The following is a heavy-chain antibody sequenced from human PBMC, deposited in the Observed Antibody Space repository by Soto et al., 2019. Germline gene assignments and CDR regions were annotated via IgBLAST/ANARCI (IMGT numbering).Heavy chain of an antibody. D-gene: IGHD2-15*01. Sequence: SETLSLTCAVYGGSFSGYYWSWIRQPPGKGLEWIGEINHSGSTNYNPSLKSRVTISVDTSKNQFSLKLSSVTAADTAVYYCARAAKDIVVVVAANPGVGVDYWGQGTLVTVSS. J-gene: IGHJ4*02. CDR1: GGSFSGYY. V-gene: IGHV4-34*01. CDR2: INHSGST. CDR3: ARAAKDIVVVVAANPGVGVDY.